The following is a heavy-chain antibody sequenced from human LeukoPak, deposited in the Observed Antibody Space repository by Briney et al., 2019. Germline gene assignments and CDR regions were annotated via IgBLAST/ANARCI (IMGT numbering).Heavy chain of an antibody. Sequence: GGSLRLSCAASGFTFSSYAMHWVRQAPGKGLEWVAVISYDGSNKYYADSVKGRFTITRDNSKNTLYLQMNSLRAEDTAVYYCATLITMVRGVTFDYWGQGTLVTVSS. J-gene: IGHJ4*02. CDR1: GFTFSSYA. V-gene: IGHV3-30-3*01. CDR2: ISYDGSNK. D-gene: IGHD3-10*01. CDR3: ATLITMVRGVTFDY.